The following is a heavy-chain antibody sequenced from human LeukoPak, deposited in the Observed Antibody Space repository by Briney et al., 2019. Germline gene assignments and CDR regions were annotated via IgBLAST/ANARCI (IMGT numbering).Heavy chain of an antibody. CDR3: ARAETISSSWPYYFDY. J-gene: IGHJ4*02. D-gene: IGHD6-13*01. Sequence: ASVKVSCKASGYTFPSYFMHWVRQAPGQGLEWMGIINPTGGSTTYAQKFQGRVTMTRDTSTSTVYMELSSLRSEDTAVYYCARAETISSSWPYYFDYWGQGTLVTVSS. CDR1: GYTFPSYF. CDR2: INPTGGST. V-gene: IGHV1-46*01.